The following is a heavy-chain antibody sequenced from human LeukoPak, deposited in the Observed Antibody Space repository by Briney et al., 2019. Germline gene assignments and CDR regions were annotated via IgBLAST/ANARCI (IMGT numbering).Heavy chain of an antibody. Sequence: GGSLRLSCAASGFTFNSYWMHWVRQAPGKGLVWVSRINSDGSSTSYADSVKGRFTISRDNAKNTLYLQMNSLRAEDTAVYYCARGGVTTVITHYYYGMDVWGQGTTVTVSS. J-gene: IGHJ6*02. CDR2: INSDGSST. CDR3: ARGGVTTVITHYYYGMDV. CDR1: GFTFNSYW. V-gene: IGHV3-74*01. D-gene: IGHD4-17*01.